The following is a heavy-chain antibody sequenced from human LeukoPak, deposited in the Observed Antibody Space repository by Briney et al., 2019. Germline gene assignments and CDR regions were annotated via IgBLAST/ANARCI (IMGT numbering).Heavy chain of an antibody. CDR1: GFTFSSYV. V-gene: IGHV3-48*02. J-gene: IGHJ4*02. Sequence: GGSLRLSCAASGFTFSSYVMSWVRQAPGKGLERVSYINHNAETIYYADSVKGRFTISRDNAKNVLYLQMNRLRDGDTAVYYCARDSDWAFDNWGQGTLVTVSS. CDR2: INHNAETI. D-gene: IGHD2-21*02. CDR3: ARDSDWAFDN.